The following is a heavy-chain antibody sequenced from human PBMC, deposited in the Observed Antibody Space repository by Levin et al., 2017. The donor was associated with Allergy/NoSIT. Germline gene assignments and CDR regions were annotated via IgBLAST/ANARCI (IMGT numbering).Heavy chain of an antibody. CDR2: ITHSGST. V-gene: IGHV4-34*01. Sequence: SETLSLTCAVYGGSFSDYNWSWIRQPPGKGLQWIGEITHSGSTTYTPSLKSRVTILVDTSKNEISLRLSSATAADTAVYYCARVRVILTGYYRGSQASYYYGMDVWGQGTTVTVSS. CDR1: GGSFSDYN. J-gene: IGHJ6*02. CDR3: ARVRVILTGYYRGSQASYYYGMDV. D-gene: IGHD3-9*01.